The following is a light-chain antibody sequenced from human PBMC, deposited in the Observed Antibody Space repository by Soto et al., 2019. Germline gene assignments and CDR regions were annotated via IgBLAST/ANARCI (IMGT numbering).Light chain of an antibody. Sequence: IAMTQSPATLSVSPGERATLSCRASQNIYSNVAWYQQRPGQAPRLLIYRASTRATGIPARFSGSGSGTEFTLTISSLQPDDFATYYCQQYNVYSTFGGGTKVDI. J-gene: IGKJ4*01. CDR3: QQYNVYST. CDR1: QNIYSN. CDR2: RAS. V-gene: IGKV3-15*01.